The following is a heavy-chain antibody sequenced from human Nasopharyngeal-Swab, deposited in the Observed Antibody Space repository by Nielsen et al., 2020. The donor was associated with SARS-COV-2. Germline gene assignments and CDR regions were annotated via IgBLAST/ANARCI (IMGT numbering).Heavy chain of an antibody. V-gene: IGHV3-23*01. CDR3: AKGRVGAHDSFFDY. J-gene: IGHJ4*02. CDR2: ISASGGST. D-gene: IGHD1-26*01. CDR1: GFTFSSYA. Sequence: GGSLRLSCAASGFTFSSYAMSWVRQAPEKGLEWVSTISASGGSTYYADSVKGRFSISRDNSKTTLYLQMNSLRAEDTAVYYCAKGRVGAHDSFFDYWGQGTLVTVSS.